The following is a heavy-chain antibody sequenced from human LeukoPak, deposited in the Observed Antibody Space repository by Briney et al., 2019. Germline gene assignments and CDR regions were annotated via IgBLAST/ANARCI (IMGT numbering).Heavy chain of an antibody. V-gene: IGHV4-4*02. CDR3: ARHIPYHYGSGPYNWFDP. CDR2: IYHRGNT. CDR1: GGSISSSNW. Sequence: SETLSLTCAVSGGSISSSNWWNWVRQTPGKGLEWIGEIYHRGNTHYNPSLKSRVTISVDTSKNQFSLKLSSVTAADTAVYYCARHIPYHYGSGPYNWFDPWGQGTLVTVSS. D-gene: IGHD3-10*01. J-gene: IGHJ5*02.